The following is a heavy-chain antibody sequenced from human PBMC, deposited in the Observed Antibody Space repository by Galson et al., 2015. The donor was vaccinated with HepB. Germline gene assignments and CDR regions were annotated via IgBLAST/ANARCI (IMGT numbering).Heavy chain of an antibody. CDR2: IKQDGSEK. V-gene: IGHV3-7*03. CDR3: ARDRPFDYGDHSPYYYYYYMDV. Sequence: SLRLSCAASGFTFSSYWMSWVRQAPGKGLEWVANIKQDGSEKYYVDSVKGRFTISRDNAKNSLYLQMNSLRAEDTAVYYCARDRPFDYGDHSPYYYYYYMDVWGKGTTVTVSS. D-gene: IGHD4-17*01. J-gene: IGHJ6*03. CDR1: GFTFSSYW.